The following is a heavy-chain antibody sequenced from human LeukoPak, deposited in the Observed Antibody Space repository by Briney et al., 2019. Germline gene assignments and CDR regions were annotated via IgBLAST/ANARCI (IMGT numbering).Heavy chain of an antibody. J-gene: IGHJ4*02. CDR2: VNNDGTVT. CDR1: GFAFNNYW. Sequence: GGSLRLSCAASGFAFNNYWIHWVRQAPGKGLVWVSFVNNDGTVTDYAGSVKGRFTMSRDNAKNMPYLQMNSLRAEDTAIYYCARGGLAGATPDYWGQGALVTVSS. CDR3: ARGGLAGATPDY. D-gene: IGHD1-26*01. V-gene: IGHV3-74*01.